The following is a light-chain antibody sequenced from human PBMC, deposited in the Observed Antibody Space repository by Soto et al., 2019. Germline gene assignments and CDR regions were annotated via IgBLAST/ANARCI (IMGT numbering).Light chain of an antibody. V-gene: IGKV3-20*01. CDR3: QQYNNSTLT. CDR2: GAF. Sequence: EIVLTQSPGTLSLSRGERATLSCMASQSVSSSYLAWYQQKXGQDPRXXIYGAFNRATGVPDRFSGGGSGTDFNLTISSLQTEDFAVYYCQQYNNSTLTFGGGTKVDIK. CDR1: QSVSSSY. J-gene: IGKJ4*01.